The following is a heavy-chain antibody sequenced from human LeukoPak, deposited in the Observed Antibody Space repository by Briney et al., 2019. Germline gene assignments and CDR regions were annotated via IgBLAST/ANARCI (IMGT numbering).Heavy chain of an antibody. Sequence: PGGSLRLSCAASGFTFSSYSMNWVRQTPGKGLEWVSSISSGSGYIYYADSVKGRFTISRDNAKNSLYLQMNSLRAEDTAVYYCARDKGFDGSGSYYTGGYWGQGTLVTVSS. CDR3: ARDKGFDGSGSYYTGGY. V-gene: IGHV3-21*04. CDR1: GFTFSSYS. J-gene: IGHJ4*02. CDR2: ISSGSGYI. D-gene: IGHD3-10*01.